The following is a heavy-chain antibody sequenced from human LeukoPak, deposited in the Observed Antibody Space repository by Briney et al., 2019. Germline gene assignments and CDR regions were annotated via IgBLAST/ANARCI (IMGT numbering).Heavy chain of an antibody. J-gene: IGHJ4*02. CDR2: INHSGST. D-gene: IGHD6-13*01. CDR3: ANVGEAAGETYYYFDY. CDR1: GGSFSGYY. Sequence: SETLSLTCAVYGGSFSGYYWSWIRQPPGKGLEWIGEINHSGSTNYNPSLKSRVTISVDTSKNQFSLKLSSVTAADTAVYYCANVGEAAGETYYYFDYWGQGTLVTVSS. V-gene: IGHV4-34*01.